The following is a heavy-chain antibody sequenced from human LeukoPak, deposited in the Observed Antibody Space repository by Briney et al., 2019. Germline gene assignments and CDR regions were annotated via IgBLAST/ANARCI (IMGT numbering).Heavy chain of an antibody. CDR3: ATPGGRDGYKTFFGY. V-gene: IGHV4-34*01. CDR1: GGSFSGYY. D-gene: IGHD5-24*01. Sequence: SETLSLTCAVYGGSFSGYYWSWIRQPPGKGLELIGEINHSGSTNYNPSLKSRVTISVDTSKNQFSLKLSSVTAADTAVYYCATPGGRDGYKTFFGYWGQGTLVTVSS. J-gene: IGHJ4*02. CDR2: INHSGST.